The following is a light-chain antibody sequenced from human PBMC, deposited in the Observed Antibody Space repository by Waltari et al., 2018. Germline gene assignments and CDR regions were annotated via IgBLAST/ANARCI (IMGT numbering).Light chain of an antibody. J-gene: IGLJ3*02. V-gene: IGLV1-44*01. CDR2: RND. CDR3: ATWDDSLNGWV. CDR1: NSTLEKTT. Sequence: QSVVTQPPSASAPPGQRVTMSCSGSNSTLEKTTVNWYQQLPGPAPKLLVFRNDQRPSGVPDRFSASRSGTSASLAISGLQFDDEADYYCATWDDSLNGWVFGGGTRLTVL.